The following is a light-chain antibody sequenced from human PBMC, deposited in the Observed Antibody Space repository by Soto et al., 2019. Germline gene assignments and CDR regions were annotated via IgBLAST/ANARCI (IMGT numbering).Light chain of an antibody. CDR2: DVS. CDR3: SSYTSSNTLVV. Sequence: QSALTQPASVSGSPGQSITISCTGTSSDVGGYNYVSWYQQHPGKVPKLMMNDVSNRPSGVSNRFSGSKSGNTASLTISGLQAEDAADYYCSSYTSSNTLVVFGGGTQLTVL. J-gene: IGLJ2*01. V-gene: IGLV2-14*01. CDR1: SSDVGGYNY.